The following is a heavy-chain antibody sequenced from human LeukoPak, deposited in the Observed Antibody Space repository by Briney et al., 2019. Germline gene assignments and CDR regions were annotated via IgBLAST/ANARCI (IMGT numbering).Heavy chain of an antibody. CDR3: ASGASGYYRQDWFDP. CDR1: GGSFSGYY. J-gene: IGHJ5*02. CDR2: INHSGST. D-gene: IGHD3-22*01. V-gene: IGHV4-34*01. Sequence: SETLSLTCAVYGGSFSGYYWSWIRQPPGKGLEWIGEINHSGSTNYNPSLKSRVTISVDTSKNQFSLKLSSVTAADTAVYYCASGASGYYRQDWFDPWGQGTLVTVSS.